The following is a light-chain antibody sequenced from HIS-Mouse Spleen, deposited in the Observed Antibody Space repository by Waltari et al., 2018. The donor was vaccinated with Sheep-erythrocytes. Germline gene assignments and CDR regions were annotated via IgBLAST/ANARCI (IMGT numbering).Light chain of an antibody. V-gene: IGKV3-11*01. CDR1: QSVSIY. J-gene: IGKJ4*01. Sequence: EIVLTQSPATLSLSPGERATLSCRASQSVSIYLAWYQQKPGQAPRLLIYDASNRATGIPARFSGSGSGTDFTLTISSLEPEDFAVYYCQQRSYWPPLTFGGGTKVEIK. CDR2: DAS. CDR3: QQRSYWPPLT.